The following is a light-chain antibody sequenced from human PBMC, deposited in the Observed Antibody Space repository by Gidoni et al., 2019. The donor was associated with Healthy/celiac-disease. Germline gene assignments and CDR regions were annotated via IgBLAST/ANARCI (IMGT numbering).Light chain of an antibody. J-gene: IGKJ4*01. CDR1: QGISSA. Sequence: AIQLTQSSSSLSASVGDRVTITFRASQGISSALAWYQQKPGKAPKLLIYDASSLESGVPSRFSGSGSGTDFTLTISSLQPEDFATYYCQQFNTYPRLTFGGGTKVEIK. CDR3: QQFNTYPRLT. CDR2: DAS. V-gene: IGKV1-13*02.